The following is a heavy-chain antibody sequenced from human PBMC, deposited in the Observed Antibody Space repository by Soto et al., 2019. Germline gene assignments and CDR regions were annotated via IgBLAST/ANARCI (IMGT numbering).Heavy chain of an antibody. CDR2: IYYSGST. CDR1: GGSISSGDYY. V-gene: IGHV4-30-4*01. Sequence: PSETLSLTCTVSGGSISSGDYYWSWIRQPPGKGLEWIGYIYYSGSTYYNPSLKSRVTISVDTSKNQFSLKLSSVTAADTAVYYCARDRVYYYDSSGPRTWFDPWGQGTLVTVSS. J-gene: IGHJ5*02. D-gene: IGHD3-22*01. CDR3: ARDRVYYYDSSGPRTWFDP.